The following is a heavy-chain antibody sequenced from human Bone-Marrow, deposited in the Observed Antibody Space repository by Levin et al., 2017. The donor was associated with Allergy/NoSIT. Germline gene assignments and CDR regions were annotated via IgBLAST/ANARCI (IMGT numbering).Heavy chain of an antibody. V-gene: IGHV3-23*01. CDR1: GFTFSTFD. Sequence: GGSLRLSCATSGFTFSTFDINWVRQAPGKGLEWVSIITSSGTILNYADSVRGRFTISRDNSKSALYLQMNSLRVEDTAIYYCATSNVLRAFDFWGQGTVVTVSS. CDR3: ATSNVLRAFDF. J-gene: IGHJ3*01. CDR2: ITSSGTIL. D-gene: IGHD3-10*02.